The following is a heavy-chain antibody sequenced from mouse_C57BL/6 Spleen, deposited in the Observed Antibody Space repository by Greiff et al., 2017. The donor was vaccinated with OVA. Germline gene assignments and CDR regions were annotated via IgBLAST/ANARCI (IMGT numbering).Heavy chain of an antibody. CDR3: ARDYDGYRYSCDY. V-gene: IGHV1-52*01. CDR1: GYTFTSYW. CDR2: IYPSDSET. D-gene: IGHD2-3*01. Sequence: QVQLQQSGAELVRPGSSVKLSCKASGYTFTSYWMHWVKQRPIQGLEWIGNIYPSDSETHYNQKFKDKATLTVDKSSSTAYMQLTTLTSEVSAVYDGARDYDGYRYSCDYWGQGTTLTVSS. J-gene: IGHJ2*01.